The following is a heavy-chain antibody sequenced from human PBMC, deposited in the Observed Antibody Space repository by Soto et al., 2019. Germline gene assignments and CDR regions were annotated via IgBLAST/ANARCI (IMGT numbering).Heavy chain of an antibody. V-gene: IGHV3-30*18. CDR2: ISYDGSNK. J-gene: IGHJ4*02. D-gene: IGHD3-22*01. Sequence: PGGSLRLSCAASGFTFSSYGRHWVRQAPGKGLEWVAVISYDGSNKYYADSVKGRFTISRDNSKNTLYLQMNSLRAEDTAVYYCAKTMIVVVIASELDYWGQGTLVTVSS. CDR1: GFTFSSYG. CDR3: AKTMIVVVIASELDY.